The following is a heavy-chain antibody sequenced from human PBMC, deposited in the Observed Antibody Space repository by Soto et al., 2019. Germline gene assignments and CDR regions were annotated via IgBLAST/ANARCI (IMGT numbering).Heavy chain of an antibody. CDR1: GGSISSGDYY. V-gene: IGHV4-30-4*01. CDR3: AGGLTYDSSGYYELVYYYSYGMDV. Sequence: QVQLQESGPGLVKPSQTLSLTCTVSGGSISSGDYYWSWIRQPPGKGLEWIGYIYYSGSTYYNPSLKSRVTISVDTSKHQFSLKLSSVTAAGTAVYYCAGGLTYDSSGYYELVYYYSYGMDVWGQGTTVTVSS. D-gene: IGHD3-22*01. CDR2: IYYSGST. J-gene: IGHJ6*02.